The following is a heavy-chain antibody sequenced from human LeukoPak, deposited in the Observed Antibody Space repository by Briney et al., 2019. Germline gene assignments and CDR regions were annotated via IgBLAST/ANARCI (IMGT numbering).Heavy chain of an antibody. D-gene: IGHD3-10*01. CDR2: TSYDGSNK. Sequence: PGRSLRLSCAASGFTFSSYAMHWVRQAPGKGLEWVAVTSYDGSNKYYADSVKGRFTISRDNSKNTLYLQMNSLRAEDTAVYYCARERIRGEDYWGQGTLVTVSS. V-gene: IGHV3-30*04. CDR1: GFTFSSYA. J-gene: IGHJ4*02. CDR3: ARERIRGEDY.